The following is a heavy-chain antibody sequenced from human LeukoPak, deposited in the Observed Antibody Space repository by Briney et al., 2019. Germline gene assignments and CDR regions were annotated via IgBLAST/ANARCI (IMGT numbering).Heavy chain of an antibody. J-gene: IGHJ4*02. CDR1: GCTFNNYG. D-gene: IGHD3-10*01. V-gene: IGHV3-30*02. CDR2: IRFDGGNK. CDR3: AKDSLRTYYGSGSYPLDY. Sequence: PGGSLRLSCAASGCTFNNYGMHWVRQAPGKGLEWVAFIRFDGGNKYYADSVKGRFTISRDSSKNTLFLQMNSLRADDTAVYYCAKDSLRTYYGSGSYPLDYWGQGTLVTVSS.